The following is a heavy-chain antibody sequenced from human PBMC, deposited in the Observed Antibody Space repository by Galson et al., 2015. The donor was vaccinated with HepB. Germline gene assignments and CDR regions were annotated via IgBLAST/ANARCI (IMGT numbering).Heavy chain of an antibody. J-gene: IGHJ3*02. D-gene: IGHD3-22*01. CDR3: ARDGGRITMIVVVLGAFDI. CDR2: ISYDGSNK. Sequence: SLRLSCAASGFTFSSYAMHWVRQAPGKGLEWVAVISYDGSNKYYADSVKGRFTISRDNSKNTLYLQMNSLRAEDTAVYYCARDGGRITMIVVVLGAFDIWAQGTMVPVSS. CDR1: GFTFSSYA. V-gene: IGHV3-30-3*01.